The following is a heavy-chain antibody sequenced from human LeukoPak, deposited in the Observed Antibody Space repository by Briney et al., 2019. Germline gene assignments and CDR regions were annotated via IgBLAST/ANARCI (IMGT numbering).Heavy chain of an antibody. D-gene: IGHD1-26*01. Sequence: GGSLRLSCAASGFNFSSDWMHWVRQAPGKGLVWVSRINSDGTTTTYADSVKGRFTISRDNAKSMVYLQMNSLRAEDTAVYYCAKDVGGTIWGQGTLVTVSS. CDR1: GFNFSSDW. V-gene: IGHV3-74*01. CDR3: AKDVGGTI. CDR2: INSDGTTT. J-gene: IGHJ4*02.